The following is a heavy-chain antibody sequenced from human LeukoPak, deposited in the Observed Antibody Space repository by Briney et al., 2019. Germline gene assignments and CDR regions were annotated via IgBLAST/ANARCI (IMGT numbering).Heavy chain of an antibody. CDR1: GITFSKVW. D-gene: IGHD2-21*02. CDR3: ARVRGTALVNMYFDY. Sequence: PGGSLRLSCAASGITFSKVWMSWVRQAPGKGLEWVSFITSSSTTIYYADSVKGRFTISRDNAKNSLYLQMNSLRDEDTAVYYCARVRGTALVNMYFDYWSQGTLVTVSS. CDR2: ITSSSTTI. V-gene: IGHV3-48*02. J-gene: IGHJ4*02.